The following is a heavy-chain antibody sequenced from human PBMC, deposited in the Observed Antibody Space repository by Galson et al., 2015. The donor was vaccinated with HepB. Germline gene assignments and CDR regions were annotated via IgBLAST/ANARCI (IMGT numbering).Heavy chain of an antibody. D-gene: IGHD2-2*01. Sequence: SLRLSCAASGFSVSDYYMTWIRQAPGKGLEWVSYISKSGPTQYYADSVKGRFTISRDNAKNSLYLQMNSLRAEDTALYYCARVIGGYCFISSCQYYYMDVWGKGTTVTVSS. J-gene: IGHJ6*03. CDR3: ARVIGGYCFISSCQYYYMDV. CDR2: ISKSGPTQ. V-gene: IGHV3-11*01. CDR1: GFSVSDYY.